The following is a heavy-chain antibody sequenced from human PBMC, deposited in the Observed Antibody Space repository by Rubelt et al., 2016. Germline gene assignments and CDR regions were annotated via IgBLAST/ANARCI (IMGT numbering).Heavy chain of an antibody. J-gene: IGHJ2*01. Sequence: EVQLLESGGGLVQPGGSLRLSCAASGFTFSSYAMSWVRQGPGKGLEWVSAISGSDGNTYYADSVKGRFGISRDNSKNTLYLQMNSLRAENTAGYSCARDRNKYFDLWGRGTLITASS. V-gene: IGHV3-23*01. CDR2: ISGSDGNT. CDR1: GFTFSSYA. D-gene: IGHD1/OR15-1a*01. CDR3: ARDRNKYFDL.